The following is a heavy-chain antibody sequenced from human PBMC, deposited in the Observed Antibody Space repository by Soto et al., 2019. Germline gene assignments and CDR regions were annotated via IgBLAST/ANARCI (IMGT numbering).Heavy chain of an antibody. J-gene: IGHJ6*02. V-gene: IGHV4-30-4*01. CDR2: IYYTGST. CDR3: ARIHFGDEPSYYYYGMDV. Sequence: SETLSLTCTVSGGSFSSGDYYWSWVRQPPGKGLEWIGYIYYTGSTFNNPSLKSRVSIPIDTSKTQFSLKLSSVTAADTAVYYCARIHFGDEPSYYYYGMDVWGQGTTVTVSS. CDR1: GGSFSSGDYY. D-gene: IGHD4-17*01.